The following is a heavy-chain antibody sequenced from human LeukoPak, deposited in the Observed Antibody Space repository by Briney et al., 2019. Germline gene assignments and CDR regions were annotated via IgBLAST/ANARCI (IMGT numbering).Heavy chain of an antibody. CDR3: ARRSLGTTHFDY. Sequence: PSETLSLTCSVSGGSISSSSNYWSWIRQPPGKGLEWIGYIYNSATTNYNPSLQSRVTISVDTSKNQFSLKLSSVTAADTAVYYCARRSLGTTHFDYWGQGTLVTVSS. CDR1: GGSISSSSNY. CDR2: IYNSATT. J-gene: IGHJ4*02. D-gene: IGHD1-7*01. V-gene: IGHV4-61*05.